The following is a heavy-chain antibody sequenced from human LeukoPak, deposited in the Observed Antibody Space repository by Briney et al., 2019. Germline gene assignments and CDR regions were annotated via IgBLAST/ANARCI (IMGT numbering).Heavy chain of an antibody. V-gene: IGHV3-74*01. CDR1: GFTFSSYW. Sequence: GGSLRLSCAASGFTFSSYWMHWVRQAPGKGLVLVSRINSDGSSTSYANSVNGRCTISRDNPKKPLYLQMNSLRAEDRSVYYCARGCSGGSCYLDAFDIWAQGTMDTVSS. CDR3: ARGCSGGSCYLDAFDI. CDR2: INSDGSST. J-gene: IGHJ3*02. D-gene: IGHD2-15*01.